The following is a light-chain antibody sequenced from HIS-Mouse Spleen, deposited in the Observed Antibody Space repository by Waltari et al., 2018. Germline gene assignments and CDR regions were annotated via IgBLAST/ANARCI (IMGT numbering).Light chain of an antibody. CDR2: GNS. V-gene: IGLV1-40*01. CDR1: SSHIGAGYD. Sequence: QSVLTQPPSVSGAPGQRVTISCTGSSSHIGAGYDVHWYQQLPGTAPKLLIYGNSNRPSGVPDRFSGSKSGTSASLAITGLQAEDEADYYCQSYDSSLSGYVFGTGTKVTVL. CDR3: QSYDSSLSGYV. J-gene: IGLJ1*01.